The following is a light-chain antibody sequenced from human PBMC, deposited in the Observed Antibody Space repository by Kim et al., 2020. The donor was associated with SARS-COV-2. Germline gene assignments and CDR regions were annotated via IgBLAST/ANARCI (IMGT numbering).Light chain of an antibody. V-gene: IGKV1-12*01. Sequence: ASVGDRVTITCRERQASSDWLAWYQQKPGKAPKLLIYEASSLQSGVPSRFSGSGYGADFTLTISSLQPEDFATYYCQQTDIFPWTFGQGTKVDIK. J-gene: IGKJ1*01. CDR2: EAS. CDR1: QASSDW. CDR3: QQTDIFPWT.